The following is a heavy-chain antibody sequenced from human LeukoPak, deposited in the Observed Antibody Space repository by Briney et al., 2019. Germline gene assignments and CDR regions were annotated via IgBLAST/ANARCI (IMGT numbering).Heavy chain of an antibody. J-gene: IGHJ5*02. D-gene: IGHD4-23*01. CDR1: GYTFTSYY. V-gene: IGHV1-46*01. Sequence: ASVKVSCKASGYTFTSYYMHRVRQAPGQGLEWMGIINPSGGSTSYAQKFQVRVTMTRDTSTSTVYMELSSLRSEDTAVYYCARGVVVTPPRPYNWFDPWGQGTLVTVSS. CDR2: INPSGGST. CDR3: ARGVVVTPPRPYNWFDP.